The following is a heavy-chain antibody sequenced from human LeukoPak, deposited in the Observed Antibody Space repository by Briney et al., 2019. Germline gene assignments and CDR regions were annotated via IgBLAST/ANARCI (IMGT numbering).Heavy chain of an antibody. Sequence: GASVKVSCKASGYTLTDHYMHWLRWAPGQGFEWMGWINPQNGATVYAKKFQGRVTMTRDTPVSTLYMELTNLRSDETGVYYCAKEGYSNGPDPWGPGSLVTVSS. J-gene: IGHJ5*02. CDR1: GYTLTDHY. CDR2: INPQNGAT. CDR3: AKEGYSNGPDP. V-gene: IGHV1-2*02. D-gene: IGHD4-11*01.